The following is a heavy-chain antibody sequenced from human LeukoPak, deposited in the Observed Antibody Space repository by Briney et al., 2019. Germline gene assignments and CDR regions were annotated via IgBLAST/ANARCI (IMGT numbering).Heavy chain of an antibody. D-gene: IGHD3-22*01. J-gene: IGHJ4*02. CDR2: INPSDGNT. Sequence: ASVKVSCKASGYTFTSYYMHWVRQAPGQGLEWMGIINPSDGNTTYAQKFQGRVTMTRDTSTSTVYMEMSSLRSEDTAVYYCARSYFHEGSDYYFPTDYWGQGTRVTVSS. CDR1: GYTFTSYY. V-gene: IGHV1-46*01. CDR3: ARSYFHEGSDYYFPTDY.